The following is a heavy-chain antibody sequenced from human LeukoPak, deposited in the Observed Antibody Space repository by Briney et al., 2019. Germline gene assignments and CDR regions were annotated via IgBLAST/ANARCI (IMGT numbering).Heavy chain of an antibody. CDR1: GFTFSSYG. CDR2: ISGSGGMT. CDR3: AKGSNYYGSESYYNLDY. Sequence: PGGSLRLSCAASGFTFSSYGMSWVRQARGKGLEWVSVISGSGGMTYYADAEKGRFSISRDNSKNTLYLQMNSLRAEDTAVYYCAKGSNYYGSESYYNLDYWGQGTLVTVSS. D-gene: IGHD3-10*01. V-gene: IGHV3-23*01. J-gene: IGHJ4*02.